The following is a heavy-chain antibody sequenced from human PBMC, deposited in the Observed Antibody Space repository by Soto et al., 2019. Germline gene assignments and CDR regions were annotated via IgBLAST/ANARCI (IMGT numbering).Heavy chain of an antibody. V-gene: IGHV1-2*04. J-gene: IGHJ3*02. CDR2: INPNSGGT. CDR1: GYTFTGYY. D-gene: IGHD2-15*01. Sequence: GASVKVSCKASGYTFTGYYMHWVRQAPGQGLEWMGWINPNSGGTNYAQKFQGWVTMTRDTSISTAYMELSRLRSDDTAVYYCARDPRSGGSRGAFDIWGQGTMVTVSS. CDR3: ARDPRSGGSRGAFDI.